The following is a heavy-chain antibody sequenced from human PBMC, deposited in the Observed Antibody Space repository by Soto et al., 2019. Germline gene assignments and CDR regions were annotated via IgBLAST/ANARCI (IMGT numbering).Heavy chain of an antibody. CDR3: ARTIPSQNIGAWFDA. CDR1: VVSISSSSYY. D-gene: IGHD3-10*01. V-gene: IGHV4-39*01. J-gene: IGHJ5*02. CDR2: IYYSGST. Sequence: PSETLSLTCTFSVVSISSSSYYWGWIRQPPGKGLEWIGSIYYSGSTYYNPSLKSRVTISVDTSKNQFSLKLSSVTAADTAVYYCARTIPSQNIGAWFDAWGQGTLVTVSS.